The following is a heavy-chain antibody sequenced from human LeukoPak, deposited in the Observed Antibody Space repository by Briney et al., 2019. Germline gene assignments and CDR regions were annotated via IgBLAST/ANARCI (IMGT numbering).Heavy chain of an antibody. D-gene: IGHD5-18*01. CDR3: AKVELGDTAPTI. CDR2: IFASGSTT. J-gene: IGHJ3*02. V-gene: IGHV3-23*05. Sequence: GGSLRLSCAASGFTFSGYAMNWVRQAPGKGLEWVSLIFASGSTTKYADSVKGRFTISRDNSKNTLYLQMNSLRAEDTAVYYCAKVELGDTAPTIWGQGTMVTVSS. CDR1: GFTFSGYA.